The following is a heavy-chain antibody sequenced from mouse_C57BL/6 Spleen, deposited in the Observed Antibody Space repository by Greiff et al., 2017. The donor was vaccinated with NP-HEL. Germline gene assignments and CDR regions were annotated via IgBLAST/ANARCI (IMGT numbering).Heavy chain of an antibody. CDR1: GYTFTDYY. CDR3: AREVWGAMDY. Sequence: EVQLQQSGPELVKPGASVKISCKASGYTFTDYYMNWVKQSHGKSLEWIGDINPNNGGTSYNQKFKGKATLTVDKSSSTAYMELRSLTSEDSAVYYCAREVWGAMDYWGQGTSVTVSS. J-gene: IGHJ4*01. CDR2: INPNNGGT. V-gene: IGHV1-26*01.